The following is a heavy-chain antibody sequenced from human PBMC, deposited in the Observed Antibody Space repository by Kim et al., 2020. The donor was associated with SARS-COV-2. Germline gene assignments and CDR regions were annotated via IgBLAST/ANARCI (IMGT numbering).Heavy chain of an antibody. CDR3: ARDYSDGGGYRRGEY. Sequence: AVSVKGRTTLTPDTSKNQFSLQLSSVTPEDTAVYYCARDYSDGGGYRRGEYWGQGTLVTVSS. V-gene: IGHV6-1*01. D-gene: IGHD3-22*01. J-gene: IGHJ4*02.